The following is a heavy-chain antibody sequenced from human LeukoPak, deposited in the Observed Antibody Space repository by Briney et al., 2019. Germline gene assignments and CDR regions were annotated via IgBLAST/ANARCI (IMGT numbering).Heavy chain of an antibody. D-gene: IGHD2-2*01. J-gene: IGHJ6*02. CDR3: AREVGVVVPAAMASNYYYYYGMDV. Sequence: GGSLRLSCAASGFTFSSYEMNWVRQAPGKGLEWVSYISSSGSTIYYADSVKGRFTISRDNAKNSLYLQMNSLRAEDTAVYYCAREVGVVVPAAMASNYYYYYGMDVWGQGTTVTVSS. CDR1: GFTFSSYE. V-gene: IGHV3-48*03. CDR2: ISSSGSTI.